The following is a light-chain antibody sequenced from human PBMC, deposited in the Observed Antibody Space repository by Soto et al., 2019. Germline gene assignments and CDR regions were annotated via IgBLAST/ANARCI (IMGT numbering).Light chain of an antibody. CDR2: EAS. J-gene: IGKJ4*01. V-gene: IGKV3-11*01. Sequence: EIVLTQSPATLSLSPGERAAFSCRASQTVSSSLAWYQQKPGQAPRLLIYEASNRATGIPARFSGSGSGADFTLTISSLEPEDFAPYYCQQHINWPLTFGGGTKVDIK. CDR1: QTVSSS. CDR3: QQHINWPLT.